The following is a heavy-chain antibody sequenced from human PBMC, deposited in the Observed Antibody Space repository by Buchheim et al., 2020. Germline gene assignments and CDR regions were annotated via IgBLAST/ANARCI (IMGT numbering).Heavy chain of an antibody. V-gene: IGHV4-31*03. CDR2: MYNSGST. J-gene: IGHJ4*02. CDR1: GDSMERGGFY. CDR3: ARGTPRYYFDF. Sequence: QVQLQESGPGLVKPSQTLSLTCTVSGDSMERGGFYWNWIRQHPGMGLEFIGYMYNSGSTYFNPSLRRRVTISADTSKNQFSLKRSSVTAADTAVYFCARGTPRYYFDFWGQGTL. D-gene: IGHD3-10*01.